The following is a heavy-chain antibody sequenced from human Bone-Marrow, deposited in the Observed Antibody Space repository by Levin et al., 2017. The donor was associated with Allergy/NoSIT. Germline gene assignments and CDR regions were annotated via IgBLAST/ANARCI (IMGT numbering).Heavy chain of an antibody. V-gene: IGHV1-8*01. Sequence: GASVKVSCKASGYTFTSYDINWVRQATGQGLEWMGWMNPNSGNTGYAQKFQGRVTMTRNTSISTAYMELSSLRSEDTAVYYCARSIFGVVGGGMDVWGQGTTVTVSS. CDR2: MNPNSGNT. CDR1: GYTFTSYD. CDR3: ARSIFGVVGGGMDV. D-gene: IGHD3-3*01. J-gene: IGHJ6*02.